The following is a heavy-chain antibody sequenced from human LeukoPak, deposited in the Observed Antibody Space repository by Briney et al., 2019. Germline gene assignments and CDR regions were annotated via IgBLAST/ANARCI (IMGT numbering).Heavy chain of an antibody. J-gene: IGHJ4*02. V-gene: IGHV3-48*03. CDR3: ARLTTMTTTGGPFDY. CDR1: GFTFSSYE. D-gene: IGHD4-17*01. CDR2: ITSSGNTI. Sequence: PGGSLRLSCAASGFTFSSYEMNWVRQAPGKGLEWVSYITSSGNTIYYADSVTGRFTISRDNAKTSLYLQMNSLRAEDTAVYYCARLTTMTTTGGPFDYWGQGTLVTVSS.